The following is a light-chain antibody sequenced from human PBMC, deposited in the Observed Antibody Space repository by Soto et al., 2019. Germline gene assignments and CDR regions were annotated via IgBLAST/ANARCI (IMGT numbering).Light chain of an antibody. CDR1: QSVSSN. CDR3: QQYNNWPFT. CDR2: GAS. V-gene: IGKV3-15*01. J-gene: IGKJ3*01. Sequence: EIVMTQSPATLSVSPGERATLSCRASQSVSSNLAWYQQKPGQAPRLLIYGASTRATGIPARFSGSGSGTALPLTITSLQSEDFAVYYCQQYNNWPFTFGPATKVDI.